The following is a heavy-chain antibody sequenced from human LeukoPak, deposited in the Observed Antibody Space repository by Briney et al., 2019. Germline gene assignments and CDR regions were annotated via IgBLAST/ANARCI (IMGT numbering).Heavy chain of an antibody. CDR1: GGSISSYY. D-gene: IGHD2-21*02. CDR3: ARPRQGDYYFDY. J-gene: IGHJ4*02. Sequence: PSETLSLTCTVSGGSISSYYWSWIRQPPGKGLEWIGSIYYSGNTYYNPSLKSRVTISVDTSKNQFSLKLSSVTAADTAVYYCARPRQGDYYFDYWGQGTLVTVSS. CDR2: IYYSGNT. V-gene: IGHV4-59*05.